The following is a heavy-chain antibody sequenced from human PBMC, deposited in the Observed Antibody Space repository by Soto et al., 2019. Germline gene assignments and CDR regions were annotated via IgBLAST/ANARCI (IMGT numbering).Heavy chain of an antibody. J-gene: IGHJ3*01. CDR1: GFRFNNYA. Sequence: GGSLRLSCAASGFRFNNYAMSWVRRSPGQGLEWVSIISASGGSSYYADSVKGRFTISRDNVKSTLFLQMSTLRVEDTAVYYCAKIYSSSSEEAFDVWGQGTGVTVS. V-gene: IGHV3-23*01. CDR3: AKIYSSSSEEAFDV. D-gene: IGHD6-6*01. CDR2: ISASGGSS.